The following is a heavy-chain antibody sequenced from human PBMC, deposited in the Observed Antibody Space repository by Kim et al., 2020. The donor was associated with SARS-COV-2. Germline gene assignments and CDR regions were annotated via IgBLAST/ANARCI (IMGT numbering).Heavy chain of an antibody. D-gene: IGHD3-10*01. CDR1: GFTFSNYE. J-gene: IGHJ4*02. Sequence: GGSLRLSCAASGFTFSNYEMNWVRQAPGKGLEWLSFISTSGDTTYYADSVKGRFTLSRDNARNSLYLQMNSLRAEDTGVYYCTRDMSGCVDYWGQGTQVT. V-gene: IGHV3-48*03. CDR2: ISTSGDTT. CDR3: TRDMSGCVDY.